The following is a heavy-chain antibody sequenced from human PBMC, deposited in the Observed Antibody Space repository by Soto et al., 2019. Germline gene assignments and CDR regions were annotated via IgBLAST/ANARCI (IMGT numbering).Heavy chain of an antibody. CDR2: IIPIFPTP. V-gene: IGHV1-69*12. CDR3: ARDKARQQLGGNYDYGIDV. J-gene: IGHJ6*02. CDR1: GGTFGNSA. D-gene: IGHD3-3*02. Sequence: QVQLVQSGAEVKKPGSSVTVSCKASGGTFGNSAISWVRQAPGQGLEWMGGIIPIFPTPDYAQKFQGRVRMTADEATRPASRELSSLRSEDTAVYYCARDKARQQLGGNYDYGIDVCGQGTTVTVSS.